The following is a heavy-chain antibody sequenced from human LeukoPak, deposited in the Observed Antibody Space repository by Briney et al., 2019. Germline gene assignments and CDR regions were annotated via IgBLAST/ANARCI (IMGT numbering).Heavy chain of an antibody. V-gene: IGHV3-33*06. Sequence: PGGSLRLSCAASKFTFSHYAMHWVRQAPGKGLEWVAVIWNDGSDKYYADSVKGRFTVSRDNSRNILYLQMDSLRAEDTGVYSCAKDAQSGFDYSNSLQHWGPEPWSPSPQ. J-gene: IGHJ1*01. CDR2: IWNDGSDK. CDR1: KFTFSHYA. CDR3: AKDAQSGFDYSNSLQH. D-gene: IGHD4-11*01.